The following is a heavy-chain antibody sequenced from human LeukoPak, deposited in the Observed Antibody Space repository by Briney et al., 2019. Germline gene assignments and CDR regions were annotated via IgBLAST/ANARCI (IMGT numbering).Heavy chain of an antibody. D-gene: IGHD6-19*01. Sequence: SETLSLTCTVSGDSISSYYWSWIRQPPGKGLEWIGYIYYSGSTNYNPSLKSRVTISVDTSKNQLSLRVNSVTAADTAVYYCAKAKKAVAGFFDFWGQGTLATVSS. CDR1: GDSISSYY. CDR3: AKAKKAVAGFFDF. V-gene: IGHV4-59*01. CDR2: IYYSGST. J-gene: IGHJ4*02.